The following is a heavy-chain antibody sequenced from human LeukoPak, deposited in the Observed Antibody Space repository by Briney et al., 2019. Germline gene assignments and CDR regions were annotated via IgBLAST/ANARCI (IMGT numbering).Heavy chain of an antibody. Sequence: VASVKVSCKASGYTFTSYDINWVRQATGQGLEWMGWMNPNSGNTGYAQKFQGRVTMTRNTSISTAYMELSSLRSEDTAVYYCARSALSSGWCPYWGQGTLVTVSS. CDR1: GYTFTSYD. V-gene: IGHV1-8*01. CDR2: MNPNSGNT. CDR3: ARSALSSGWCPY. J-gene: IGHJ4*02. D-gene: IGHD6-19*01.